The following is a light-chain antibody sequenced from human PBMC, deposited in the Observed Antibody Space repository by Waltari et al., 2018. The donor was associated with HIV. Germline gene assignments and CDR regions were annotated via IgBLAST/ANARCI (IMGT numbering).Light chain of an antibody. CDR3: QSTHSSGTYVV. CDR2: KDT. V-gene: IGLV3-25*03. Sequence: SYELTQPPSVSVSPGQTARITCSGDALPKQYAYWYQQKPSQAPVLMFYKDTERPSGIPERFSCASSGTTVTLTISGVQAEDEASYYCQSTHSSGTYVVFGGGTKLTVL. J-gene: IGLJ2*01. CDR1: ALPKQY.